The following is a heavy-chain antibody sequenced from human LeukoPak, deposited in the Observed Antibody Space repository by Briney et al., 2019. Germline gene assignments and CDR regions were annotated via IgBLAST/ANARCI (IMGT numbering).Heavy chain of an antibody. Sequence: GSLILSCAASGFTFSSYEMNWVRQAPGKGLEGVSYIISSGRTIYYADSVKGRFTISRDNANKSLYMQMTSPRAEDTAVYYCAELGITMIGGVWGKGTTVTISS. J-gene: IGHJ6*04. D-gene: IGHD3-10*02. CDR1: GFTFSSYE. CDR3: AELGITMIGGV. CDR2: IISSGRTI. V-gene: IGHV3-48*03.